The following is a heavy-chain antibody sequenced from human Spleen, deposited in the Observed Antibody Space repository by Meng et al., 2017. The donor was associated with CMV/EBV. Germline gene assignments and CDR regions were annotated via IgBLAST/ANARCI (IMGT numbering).Heavy chain of an antibody. CDR1: GGTFSSYA. CDR3: ARGWRGIAARPYYYGMDV. CDR2: MNPNSGNT. D-gene: IGHD6-6*01. V-gene: IGHV1-8*03. J-gene: IGHJ6*02. Sequence: ASVKVSCKASGGTFSSYAISWVRQAPGQGLEWMGWMNPNSGNTGYAQKFQGRVTITRNTSISTAYMELSSLRSEDTAVYYCARGWRGIAARPYYYGMDVWGQGTTVTVSS.